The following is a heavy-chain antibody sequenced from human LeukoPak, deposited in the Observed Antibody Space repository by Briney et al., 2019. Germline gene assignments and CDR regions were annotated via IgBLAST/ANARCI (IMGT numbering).Heavy chain of an antibody. D-gene: IGHD4-17*01. CDR3: ARDAGDYDDYYYYYYMDV. CDR2: INPNSGGT. J-gene: IGHJ6*03. Sequence: ASVKVSCKASGYTFTGYYMHWVRQAPGQGLEWMGWINPNSGGTNYAQKFQGRVTMTRDTSISTAYMELSRLRSDDTAVYYCARDAGDYDDYYYYYYMDVWGKGTTVTVSS. CDR1: GYTFTGYY. V-gene: IGHV1-2*02.